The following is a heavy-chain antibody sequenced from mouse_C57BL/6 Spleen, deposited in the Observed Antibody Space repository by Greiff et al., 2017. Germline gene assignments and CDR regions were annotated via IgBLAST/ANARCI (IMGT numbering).Heavy chain of an antibody. CDR2: INPNNGGT. D-gene: IGHD1-1*01. CDR3: ARGYYGSREDWYFDV. CDR1: GYTFTDYN. Sequence: VQLQQSGPELVKPGASVKIPCKASGYTFTDYNMDWVKQSHGKSLEWIGDINPNNGGTIYNQKFKGKATLTVDKSSSTAYMELRSLTSEDTAVYYCARGYYGSREDWYFDVWGTGTTVTVSS. J-gene: IGHJ1*03. V-gene: IGHV1-18*01.